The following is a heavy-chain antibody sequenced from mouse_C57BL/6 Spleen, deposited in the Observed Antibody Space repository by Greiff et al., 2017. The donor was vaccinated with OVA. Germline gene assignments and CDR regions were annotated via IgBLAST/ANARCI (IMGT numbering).Heavy chain of an antibody. Sequence: QVQLQQPGAELVKPGASVKLSCKASGYTFTSYWMHWVKQRPGQGLEWIGMIHPNSGSTNYNEKFKSKATLTVDKSSSTAYTQLSSLTSEDSAVYYCARDGDYDYFDYWGQGTTLTVSS. D-gene: IGHD2-3*01. CDR2: IHPNSGST. CDR3: ARDGDYDYFDY. J-gene: IGHJ2*01. CDR1: GYTFTSYW. V-gene: IGHV1-64*01.